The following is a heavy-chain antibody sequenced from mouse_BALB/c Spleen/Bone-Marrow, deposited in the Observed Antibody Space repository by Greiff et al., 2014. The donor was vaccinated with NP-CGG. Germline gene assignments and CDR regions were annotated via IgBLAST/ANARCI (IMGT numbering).Heavy chain of an antibody. CDR1: GFTFSSFG. V-gene: IGHV5-17*02. Sequence: EVKLVESGGGLVQPGGSRKLSCAASGFTFSSFGMHWVRQTPEKGLEWVAYISSGSSTIYYADTVKGRFTISRDNPKNTLFLQVTRLRSEDTAMYYCTRGGNWGDFDYWGQGTTLTVSS. J-gene: IGHJ2*01. CDR2: ISSGSSTI. D-gene: IGHD4-1*01. CDR3: TRGGNWGDFDY.